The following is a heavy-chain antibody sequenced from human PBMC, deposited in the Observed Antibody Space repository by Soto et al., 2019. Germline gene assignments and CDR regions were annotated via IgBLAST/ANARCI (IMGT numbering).Heavy chain of an antibody. J-gene: IGHJ4*02. V-gene: IGHV3-7*05. CDR2: IKQDGSEK. CDR1: GFALSNYW. CDR3: ATETSAGGC. Sequence: EVQLVESGGGLVQPGESLRLSCVASGFALSNYWINWVRQAPGKGLEWVANIKQDGSEKNYVDSVKGRFTISRDNARNSLYLQMNSLRAEDTAAYYCATETSAGGCWGQGNLVTVSS. D-gene: IGHD3-10*01.